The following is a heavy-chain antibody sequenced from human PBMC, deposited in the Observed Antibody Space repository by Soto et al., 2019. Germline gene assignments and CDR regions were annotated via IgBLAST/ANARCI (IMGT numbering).Heavy chain of an antibody. CDR2: IIPIFGTA. V-gene: IGHV1-69*13. D-gene: IGHD2-15*01. CDR3: ARVDGGGSSFYYGMDV. Sequence: SVKVSCKASGGTFSSYAISWVRQAPGQGLEWMGGIIPIFGTANYAQKFQGRVTITADESTSTAYMELSSLRSEDTAVYYCARVDGGGSSFYYGMDVWGQGTTVTVS. J-gene: IGHJ6*02. CDR1: GGTFSSYA.